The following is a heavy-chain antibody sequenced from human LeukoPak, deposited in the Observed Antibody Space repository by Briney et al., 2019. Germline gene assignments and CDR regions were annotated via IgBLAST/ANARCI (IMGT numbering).Heavy chain of an antibody. CDR3: ARLGDGGSYPSSYYYYGMDV. J-gene: IGHJ6*02. V-gene: IGHV5-51*01. CDR1: GYSFTSYC. D-gene: IGHD1-26*01. CDR2: IYPVDSDT. Sequence: GESLKISCKGSGYSFTSYCIGWVRQIPGKGLEWMGIIYPVDSDTRYSPSFQGQVTISVDKSISTAYLQWSSLKASDTAMYYCARLGDGGSYPSSYYYYGMDVWGQGTTVTVSS.